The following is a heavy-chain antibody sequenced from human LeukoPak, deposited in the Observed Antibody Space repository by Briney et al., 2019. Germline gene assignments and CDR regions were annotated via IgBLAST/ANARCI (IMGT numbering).Heavy chain of an antibody. CDR2: IKSKTDGGTT. CDR1: GFTFSNAW. V-gene: IGHV3-15*01. J-gene: IGHJ4*02. CDR3: TTHYYDSSGRID. Sequence: GGSLRLSCAASGFTFSNAWMSWVRQALGKGLEWVGRIKSKTDGGTTDYAAPVKGRFTISRDDSKNTLYLQMNSLKTEDTAVYYCTTHYYDSSGRIDWGQGALVTVSS. D-gene: IGHD3-22*01.